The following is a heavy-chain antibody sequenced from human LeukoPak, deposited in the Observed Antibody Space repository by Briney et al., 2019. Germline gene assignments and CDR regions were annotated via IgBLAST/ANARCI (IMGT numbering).Heavy chain of an antibody. D-gene: IGHD2-15*01. CDR1: GYTFTGYY. CDR3: AREVPYCSGGSXYSDY. V-gene: IGHV1-2*02. Sequence: GASVKVSCKASGYTFTGYYMHWVRQAPGQGLEWMGWINPNSGGTNYAQKFQGRVTMTRDTSISTAYMELSRLRSDDTAVYYCAREVPYCSGGSXYSDYWGQGTLVTVSS. CDR2: INPNSGGT. J-gene: IGHJ4*02.